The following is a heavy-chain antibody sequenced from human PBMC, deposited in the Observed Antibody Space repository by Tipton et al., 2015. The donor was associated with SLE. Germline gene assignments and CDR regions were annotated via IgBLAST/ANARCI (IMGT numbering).Heavy chain of an antibody. V-gene: IGHV4-59*01. Sequence: TLSLTCTVFGGSISSYYWSWIRQPPGKGLEWIGYIYYSGSTDYNPSLKSRVTISVDMSKNQLSLKLNSVTAADSAVYYCARDNSGDVDYYYYMDVRGKGTTVTVSS. J-gene: IGHJ6*03. CDR1: GGSISSYY. D-gene: IGHD1-26*01. CDR3: ARDNSGDVDYYYYMDV. CDR2: IYYSGST.